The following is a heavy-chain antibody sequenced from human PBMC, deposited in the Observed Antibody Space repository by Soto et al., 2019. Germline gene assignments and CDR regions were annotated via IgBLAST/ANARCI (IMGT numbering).Heavy chain of an antibody. CDR1: GFAFSNDW. J-gene: IGHJ4*02. CDR3: ARGYRLGTH. Sequence: EVQLVESGGGLVQPGGSLRVSCEASGFAFSNDWMSWVRQAPGKGLEWVANIKQDGSEKYYVDSVKGRFTISRDNAKNSVYLQMNRQRAEDTAFYYCARGYRLGTHWGQGTLVTVSS. D-gene: IGHD3-16*01. CDR2: IKQDGSEK. V-gene: IGHV3-7*01.